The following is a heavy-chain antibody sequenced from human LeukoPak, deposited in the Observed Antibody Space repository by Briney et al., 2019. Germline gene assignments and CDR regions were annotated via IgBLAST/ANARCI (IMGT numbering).Heavy chain of an antibody. CDR2: INYSGST. CDR3: ARDSSGYRRGSFDY. Sequence: SETLSLTCTVSGGSPSGYYWRWIRQSPGKGLEWVGDINYSGSTNYNPSLKSRVTISVDTSKNQFSLKLTSVTAADTAVYYCARDSSGYRRGSFDYWGQGTLVAVSS. CDR1: GGSPSGYY. J-gene: IGHJ4*02. V-gene: IGHV4-59*01. D-gene: IGHD3-22*01.